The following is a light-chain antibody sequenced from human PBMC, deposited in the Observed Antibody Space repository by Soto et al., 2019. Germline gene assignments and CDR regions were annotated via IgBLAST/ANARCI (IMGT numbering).Light chain of an antibody. V-gene: IGKV2-24*01. CDR1: QSLVHGDGDTY. J-gene: IGKJ5*01. Sequence: DIVMTQTPLSSPVTLGQPASISCRSSQSLVHGDGDTYLSWLQQRPGQPPRLLICKISNRFSGVPDRFSGSGAMTDFTLKISRVEAEDVGVYYCMQATQLPLTFGQGTRLEI. CDR2: KIS. CDR3: MQATQLPLT.